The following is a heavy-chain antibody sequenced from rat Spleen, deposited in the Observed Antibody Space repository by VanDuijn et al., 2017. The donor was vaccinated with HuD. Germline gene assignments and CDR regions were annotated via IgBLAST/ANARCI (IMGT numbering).Heavy chain of an antibody. V-gene: IGHV5-46*01. D-gene: IGHD1-11*01. J-gene: IGHJ2*01. CDR3: TRGKRTTGGIVSSDYFDY. CDR1: GFTFSSFP. Sequence: EVQLVESGGGLVQPGRSLKLSCAASGFTFSSFPMAWVRQAPTKGLEWVATISTSGGSTYYRDSVKGRFTISRDNAKSTLYLQMNSLRTEDTATYYCTRGKRTTGGIVSSDYFDYWGQGVMVTVSS. CDR2: ISTSGGST.